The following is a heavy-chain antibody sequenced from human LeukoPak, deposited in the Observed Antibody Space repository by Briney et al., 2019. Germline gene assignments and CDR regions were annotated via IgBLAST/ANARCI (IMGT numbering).Heavy chain of an antibody. CDR3: ASPGVARSFFYFDY. Sequence: EASVKVSCKASGGTFSSYAISWVRQAPGQGLEWMGGIIPIFGTANYAQKFQGRVTITADESTSTAYMELSSLRSEDTAVYYCASPGVARSFFYFDYWGQGTLVTVSS. J-gene: IGHJ4*02. CDR2: IIPIFGTA. D-gene: IGHD3-10*01. CDR1: GGTFSSYA. V-gene: IGHV1-69*13.